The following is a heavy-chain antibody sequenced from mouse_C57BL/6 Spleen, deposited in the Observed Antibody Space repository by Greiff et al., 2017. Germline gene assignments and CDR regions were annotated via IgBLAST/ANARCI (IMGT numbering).Heavy chain of an antibody. CDR1: GYTFTDYY. V-gene: IGHV1-19*01. Sequence: EVQLQQSGPVLVKPGASVKMSCKASGYTFTDYYMNWVKQSHGKSLEWIGVINPYNGGTSYNQKFKGKATLTVDKSSSTAYMELNSLTSEDSAVYYCARERDDYDVRGFAYWGQGTLVTVSA. CDR3: ARERDDYDVRGFAY. J-gene: IGHJ3*01. CDR2: INPYNGGT. D-gene: IGHD2-4*01.